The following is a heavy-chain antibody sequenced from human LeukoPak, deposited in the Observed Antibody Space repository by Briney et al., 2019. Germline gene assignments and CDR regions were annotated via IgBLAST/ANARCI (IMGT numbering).Heavy chain of an antibody. Sequence: PGGSLRLSCAASGFTFSSYSMNWVRQAPGKGLEWVSSISSSSSYIYYADSVKGRFTISRDNSKNTLYLQMNSLRAEDTAVYYCARDLGTTSFDYWGQGTLVTVSS. V-gene: IGHV3-21*01. J-gene: IGHJ4*02. CDR2: ISSSSSYI. D-gene: IGHD1-1*01. CDR1: GFTFSSYS. CDR3: ARDLGTTSFDY.